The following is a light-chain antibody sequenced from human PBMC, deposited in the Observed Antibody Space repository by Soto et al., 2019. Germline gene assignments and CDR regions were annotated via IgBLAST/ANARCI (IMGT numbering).Light chain of an antibody. CDR1: QSISRS. CDR2: DAS. V-gene: IGKV1-5*01. J-gene: IGKJ3*01. CDR3: QQYNSYLLH. Sequence: DIQMTQSPSTLSASVGDRVTITCRASQSISRSLAWYQQKPGKAPNLLIYDASSLESGVPSRFSGSGFGTEFTLTISSLQPDDFATYYCQQYNSYLLHFGPGTRWIS.